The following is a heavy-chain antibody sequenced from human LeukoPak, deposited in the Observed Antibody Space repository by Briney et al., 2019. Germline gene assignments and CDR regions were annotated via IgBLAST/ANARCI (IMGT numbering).Heavy chain of an antibody. CDR1: GGTFSSYA. V-gene: IGHV1-69*05. Sequence: SXXXSCKASGGTFSSYAISWVRQAPGQGLEWMGGIIPIFGTANYAQKFQGRVTITTDESTSTAYMELSRLRSEDTAVYYCARDILKQLVLTWFDPWGQGTLVTVSS. D-gene: IGHD6-13*01. CDR2: IIPIFGTA. CDR3: ARDILKQLVLTWFDP. J-gene: IGHJ5*02.